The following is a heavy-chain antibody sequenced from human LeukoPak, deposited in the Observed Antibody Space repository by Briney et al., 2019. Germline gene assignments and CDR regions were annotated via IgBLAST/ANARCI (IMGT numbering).Heavy chain of an antibody. D-gene: IGHD6-19*01. CDR2: ISYSGDX. CDR1: GXSVXSNX. J-gene: IGHJ1*01. Sequence: PSETLSLTCSVSGXSVXSNXXSXVXXPPGXXLXWXGYISYSGDXKYNPSLKSRLSMSVDTSKNQCSLMLTSVTAADTAVYYCARGSGWYPHWGQGTLVTVSS. V-gene: IGHV4-59*02. CDR3: ARGSGWYPH.